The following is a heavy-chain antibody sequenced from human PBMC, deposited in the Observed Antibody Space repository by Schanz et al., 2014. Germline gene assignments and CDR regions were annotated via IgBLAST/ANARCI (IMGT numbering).Heavy chain of an antibody. CDR1: GFTFSNFA. CDR2: ISYDGSHK. V-gene: IGHV3-30*04. CDR3: ARDRQQLVGRIGYYYGMDA. J-gene: IGHJ6*02. D-gene: IGHD6-13*01. Sequence: QVQLVESGGGVVQPGRSLRLSCAASGFTFSNFAIHWVRQAPGKGLEWVAVISYDGSHKDYADSVKGRFTISRDNSKNTLYLQMNSLRAADTAVYYCARDRQQLVGRIGYYYGMDAWGQGTTVTVSS.